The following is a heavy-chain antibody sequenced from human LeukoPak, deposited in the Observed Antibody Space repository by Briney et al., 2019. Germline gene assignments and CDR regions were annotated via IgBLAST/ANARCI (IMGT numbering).Heavy chain of an antibody. J-gene: IGHJ4*02. CDR3: SKGEDIVVVGAATPHFDN. CDR2: IRSDGSNK. V-gene: IGHV3-30*02. D-gene: IGHD2-15*01. Sequence: GGSLRLSCAASGFTFSSNGMHWVRQAPGKGLEWVAFIRSDGSNKYYADSVKGRFPISRDNSKNTLYLQMTSLRAEDTAVYYCSKGEDIVVVGAATPHFDNWGQGTLVTVSS. CDR1: GFTFSSNG.